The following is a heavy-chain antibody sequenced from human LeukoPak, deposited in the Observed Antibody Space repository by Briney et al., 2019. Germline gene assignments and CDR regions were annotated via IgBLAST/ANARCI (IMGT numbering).Heavy chain of an antibody. D-gene: IGHD3-22*01. Sequence: LPGGSLRLSCTALGFTFGDYAMSWVRQAPGKGLEWVGVIWYDGSNKYYADSVKGRFTISRDNSKNTLYLQMNSLRAEDTAVYYCARELSPVVKYYFDDWGQGTLVTVSS. CDR2: IWYDGSNK. J-gene: IGHJ4*02. CDR3: ARELSPVVKYYFDD. V-gene: IGHV3-33*01. CDR1: GFTFGDYA.